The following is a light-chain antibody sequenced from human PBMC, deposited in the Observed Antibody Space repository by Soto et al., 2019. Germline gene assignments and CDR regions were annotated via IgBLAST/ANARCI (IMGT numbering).Light chain of an antibody. CDR1: SPNIGGNA. CDR2: SNN. V-gene: IGLV1-44*01. Sequence: QSVLTQPPSASGTPGQRVTISCSGSSPNIGGNAVNWYQQLPGTAPKVLIYSNNQRPSAVPDRFSGSTSGPSASLAISGLQSEDEADYYCAACDDSMNGYVFGTGTKGTVL. J-gene: IGLJ1*01. CDR3: AACDDSMNGYV.